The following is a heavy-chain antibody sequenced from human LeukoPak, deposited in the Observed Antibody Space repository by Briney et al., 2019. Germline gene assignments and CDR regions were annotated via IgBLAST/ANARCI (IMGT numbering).Heavy chain of an antibody. V-gene: IGHV1-8*01. CDR3: ARGFYCTSTNCFAQYFDY. J-gene: IGHJ4*02. D-gene: IGHD2-2*01. CDR2: MNPSSGNT. CDR1: GYTFTNYD. Sequence: ASVTVSCKASGYTFTNYDINWVRQATGQGLEWIGWMNPSSGNTGFAQRFQGRVSMTKDTSIRTVYMELSSLTSEDTGMYYCARGFYCTSTNCFAQYFDYWGQGALVTVSS.